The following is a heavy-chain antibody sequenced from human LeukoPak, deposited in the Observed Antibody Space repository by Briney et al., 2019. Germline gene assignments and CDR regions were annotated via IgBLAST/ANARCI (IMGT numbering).Heavy chain of an antibody. Sequence: GGTLRLSCVASGFTFTSNAMSWVRQAPGKGLEWVASINNNGGSTYYAESVKGRFTISRDNSKKTVDLVLNSLRAEDTAVYFCARGFWALQFPLDYWGQGTLVTVSS. CDR1: GFTFTSNA. D-gene: IGHD4-4*01. J-gene: IGHJ4*02. CDR3: ARGFWALQFPLDY. V-gene: IGHV3-23*01. CDR2: INNNGGST.